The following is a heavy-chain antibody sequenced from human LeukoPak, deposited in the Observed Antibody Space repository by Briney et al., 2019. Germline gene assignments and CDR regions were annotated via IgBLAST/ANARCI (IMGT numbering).Heavy chain of an antibody. J-gene: IGHJ4*02. CDR1: GFTFSSYS. V-gene: IGHV3-21*01. CDR2: ISSSSSYI. CDR3: ARARGITVFGVVTKIPDY. D-gene: IGHD3-3*01. Sequence: GGSLRLSCAASGFTFSSYSMNWVRQAPGKGLEWVSSISSSSSYIYYADSVKGRFTISRDNAKNSLYLQMNSLRAEDTAVYYCARARGITVFGVVTKIPDYWGQGTLVTVSS.